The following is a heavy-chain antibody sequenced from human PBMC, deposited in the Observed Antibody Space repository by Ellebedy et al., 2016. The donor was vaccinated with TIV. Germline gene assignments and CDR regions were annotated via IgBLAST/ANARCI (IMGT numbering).Heavy chain of an antibody. J-gene: IGHJ3*01. V-gene: IGHV3-30*04. D-gene: IGHD3-22*01. CDR1: GFSFSSYA. Sequence: GESLKISCAASGFSFSSYAMHWVRQAPGKGLEWVAVVSFDGRNTFYSDSVKGRFTISRDNSKDTLYLQMRSLRPEDTTVYFCARDFFCDNSGSFAFDVWGQGTMVTVSS. CDR2: VSFDGRNT. CDR3: ARDFFCDNSGSFAFDV.